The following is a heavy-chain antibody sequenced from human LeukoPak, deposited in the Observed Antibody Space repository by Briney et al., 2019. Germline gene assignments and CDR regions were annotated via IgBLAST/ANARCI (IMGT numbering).Heavy chain of an antibody. CDR3: ARGASVVAGNDNAFDI. D-gene: IGHD6-19*01. V-gene: IGHV3-7*01. CDR2: IKQDGSEK. Sequence: GGSLRLSCAASGFTLSSYWMSWVRQAPGKGLEWVANIKQDGSEKYYVDSVKGRFTISRDNAKNSLYLQMNSLRAEDTAVYYCARGASVVAGNDNAFDIWGQGTMVTVSS. CDR1: GFTLSSYW. J-gene: IGHJ3*02.